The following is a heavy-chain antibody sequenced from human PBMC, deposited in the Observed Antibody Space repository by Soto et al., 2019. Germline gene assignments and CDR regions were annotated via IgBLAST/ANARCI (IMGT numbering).Heavy chain of an antibody. CDR2: ISYDGGNT. V-gene: IGHV3-30*18. CDR3: AKSLRVYSGSNVDC. D-gene: IGHD1-26*01. Sequence: QVQLVESGGGMVQPGRSLRLSCAASGFSFSGYGMHWVRQAPGKGLEWVAVISYDGGNTYYADSVKGRFTVSRDNSKNTLFVQMSSLRTEDTAVYYCAKSLRVYSGSNVDCWGQGTLVTVSS. CDR1: GFSFSGYG. J-gene: IGHJ4*02.